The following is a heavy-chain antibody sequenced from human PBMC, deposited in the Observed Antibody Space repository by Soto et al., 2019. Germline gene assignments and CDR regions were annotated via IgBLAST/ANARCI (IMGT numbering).Heavy chain of an antibody. CDR2: IFPAKSYT. J-gene: IGHJ3*01. D-gene: IGHD2-2*01. CDR3: ARPDTFCTGTSCYPDTFDV. Sequence: GESLKISCEASGYNFNIFWIGWVRQKPGKGLEWMGLIFPAKSYTRYSPSFQGQVTISADKSTSTAYLQWRSLRASDTAIYYCARPDTFCTGTSCYPDTFDVWGQGTKVTVSS. CDR1: GYNFNIFW. V-gene: IGHV5-51*01.